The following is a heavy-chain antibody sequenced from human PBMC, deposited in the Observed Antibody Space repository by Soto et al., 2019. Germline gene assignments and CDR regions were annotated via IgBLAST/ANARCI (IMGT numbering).Heavy chain of an antibody. V-gene: IGHV3-7*01. D-gene: IGHD3-9*01. CDR1: GFTFSSYW. J-gene: IGHJ3*02. CDR2: IKQDGSEK. Sequence: GESLKISCAASGFTFSSYWMSWVRQAPGKGLEWVANIKQDGSEKYYVDSVKGRFTISRDNAKNSLYLQMNSLRAEDTAVYYCARVDYDIFAGLGAFDIWGQGTMVTVSS. CDR3: ARVDYDIFAGLGAFDI.